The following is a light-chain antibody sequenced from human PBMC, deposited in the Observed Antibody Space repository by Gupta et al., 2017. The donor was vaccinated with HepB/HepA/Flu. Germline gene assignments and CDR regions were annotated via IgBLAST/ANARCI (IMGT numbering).Light chain of an antibody. CDR1: ILPRKY. J-gene: IGLJ2*01. CDR3: YSTDNTGHPL. Sequence: YELTQPPSVSVSPGQTARMTCSGDILPRKYAYWYHQKPGQAPLLVIYEDRKRPSGIPERCSASSSGTVATLTISGAQVEDEGYYYCYSTDNTGHPLFGGGTKLSV. CDR2: EDR. V-gene: IGLV3-10*01.